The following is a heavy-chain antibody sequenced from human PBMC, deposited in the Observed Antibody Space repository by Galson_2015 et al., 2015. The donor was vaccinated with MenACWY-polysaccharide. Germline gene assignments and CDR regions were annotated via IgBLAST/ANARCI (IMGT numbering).Heavy chain of an antibody. CDR3: AKVHSYAYVNFYYGLDV. Sequence: LRLSCAASGFTFSRYAMTWVRQAPGKGLEWVSTISASGRSTFYADSVKGRFTISRDNSKNTLYLQLNSLRAEDTSVYYCAKVHSYAYVNFYYGLDVWGQGTTVTVSS. CDR1: GFTFSRYA. V-gene: IGHV3-23*01. D-gene: IGHD5-18*01. J-gene: IGHJ6*02. CDR2: ISASGRST.